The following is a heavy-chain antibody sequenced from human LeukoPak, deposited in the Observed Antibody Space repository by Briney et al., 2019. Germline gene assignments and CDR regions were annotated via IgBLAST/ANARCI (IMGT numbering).Heavy chain of an antibody. CDR2: ISSSGSTI. Sequence: QAGGSLRLSCAASGFTFSSYSMNWVRQAPGKGLEWVSYISSSGSTIYYADSVKGRFTISRDNAKNSLYLQMNSLRAEDTAMYYCARGEAFLTSSWYNWFDPWGQGTLVTVSS. D-gene: IGHD6-13*01. V-gene: IGHV3-48*01. CDR3: ARGEAFLTSSWYNWFDP. CDR1: GFTFSSYS. J-gene: IGHJ5*02.